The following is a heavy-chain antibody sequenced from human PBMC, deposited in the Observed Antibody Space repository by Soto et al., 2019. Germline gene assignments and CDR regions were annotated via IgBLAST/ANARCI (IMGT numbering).Heavy chain of an antibody. D-gene: IGHD3-3*01. J-gene: IGHJ4*02. CDR2: ISWDGGST. CDR1: GFTFDDYA. Sequence: GGSLRLSCAASGFTFDDYAMHWVRQAPGKGLEWVSLISWDGGSTYYADSVKGRFTISRDNSKNSLYLQMNSLRAEDTALYYCAKEPSPRDDFWSGPLDYWGQGTLVTVSS. CDR3: AKEPSPRDDFWSGPLDY. V-gene: IGHV3-43D*03.